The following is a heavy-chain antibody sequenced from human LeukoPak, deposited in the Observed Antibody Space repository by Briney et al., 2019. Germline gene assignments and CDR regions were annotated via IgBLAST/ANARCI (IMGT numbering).Heavy chain of an antibody. V-gene: IGHV3-23*01. D-gene: IGHD1-26*01. CDR3: AREVGPLDY. Sequence: GGSLRLSCAASGFTFSSYAMSWVRQAPGKGLEWVSSFSGGGDSTYFADSVRGRFTVSRDNSMNTLYLQMSSLRAEDTAVYYCAREVGPLDYWGQESWSPSPQ. CDR1: GFTFSSYA. CDR2: FSGGGDST. J-gene: IGHJ4*01.